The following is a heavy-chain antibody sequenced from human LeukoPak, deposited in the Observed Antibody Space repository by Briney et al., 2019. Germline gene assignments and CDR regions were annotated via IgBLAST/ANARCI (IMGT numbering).Heavy chain of an antibody. CDR1: GFTFNNYA. Sequence: PGGSLRLSCAASGFTFNNYAMSWVRQAPGKGLEWVSGISGSGGSTYYADSVKGRFTISRDNSKTTLYLQMNSLRAEDTAVYYCAKGSSSYYFAFDIWGQGTMVTISS. D-gene: IGHD6-13*01. CDR3: AKGSSSYYFAFDI. J-gene: IGHJ3*02. CDR2: ISGSGGST. V-gene: IGHV3-23*01.